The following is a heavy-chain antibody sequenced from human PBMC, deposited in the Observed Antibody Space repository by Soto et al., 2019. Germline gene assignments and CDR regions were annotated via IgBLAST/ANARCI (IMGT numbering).Heavy chain of an antibody. CDR2: ISGSGGST. CDR3: AGRITVAGTLAY. V-gene: IGHV3-23*01. D-gene: IGHD6-19*01. J-gene: IGHJ4*02. Sequence: GGSLRLSCAASGVTFSSYAMNWVRQAPGKGLEWVSSISGSGGSTLYADSVKGRFTISRDNSKNTLFLQRTSLRAEDTAVYYCAGRITVAGTLAYWGQGTLVTVSS. CDR1: GVTFSSYA.